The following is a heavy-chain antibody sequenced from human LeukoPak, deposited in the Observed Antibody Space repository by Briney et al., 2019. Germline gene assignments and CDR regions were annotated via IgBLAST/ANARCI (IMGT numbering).Heavy chain of an antibody. V-gene: IGHV3-66*01. J-gene: IGHJ4*02. Sequence: GGSLRLSCAASEFTVSSNYMSWVRQAPGKGLEWVSLIYSGGSTYYADSVKGRFTISRDTPNNTLYLQMNSLRAEDTAVYYCAKDPSGGSYYADYWGQGTLVTVSS. CDR2: IYSGGST. CDR1: EFTVSSNY. D-gene: IGHD1-26*01. CDR3: AKDPSGGSYYADY.